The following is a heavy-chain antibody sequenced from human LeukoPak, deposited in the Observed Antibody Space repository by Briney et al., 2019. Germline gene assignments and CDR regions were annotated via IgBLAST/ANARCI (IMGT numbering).Heavy chain of an antibody. CDR3: ARVSRRYCSSTSCYTGAFDI. D-gene: IGHD2-2*02. CDR1: GGTFSSYA. V-gene: IGHV1-69*13. CDR2: IIPIFGTA. J-gene: IGHJ3*02. Sequence: SVKVSCKASGGTFSSYAISWVRQAPGQGLEWMGGIIPIFGTANYAQKFQGRVTITADESTSTAYMELSSLRSEDTAVYYCARVSRRYCSSTSCYTGAFDIWGQGTMVTVSS.